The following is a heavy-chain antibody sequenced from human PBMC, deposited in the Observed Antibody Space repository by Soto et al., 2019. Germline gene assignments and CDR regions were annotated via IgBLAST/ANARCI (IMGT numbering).Heavy chain of an antibody. J-gene: IGHJ5*02. CDR2: IYYSGST. D-gene: IGHD6-13*01. V-gene: IGHV4-59*01. Sequence: PSETLSLTCTVSGGSISSYYWSWIRQPPGKGLEWIGYIYYSGSTNYNPSLKSRVTISVGTSKNQFSLKLSSVTAADTAVYYCARDSGVFGSSWYNWFDPWGQGTLVTVSS. CDR1: GGSISSYY. CDR3: ARDSGVFGSSWYNWFDP.